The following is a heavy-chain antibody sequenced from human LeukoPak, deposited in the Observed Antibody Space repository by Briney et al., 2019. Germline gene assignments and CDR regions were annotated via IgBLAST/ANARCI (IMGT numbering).Heavy chain of an antibody. Sequence: GGSLRLSCAASGFTFSSHGMHWVRQAPGKGLEWVAVIANDGRDKKYADSVKGRFTISRDNSKNTLYLQMNSLRAEDTAVYYCARGYGGNSGVDYWGQGTLVTVSS. V-gene: IGHV3-30*03. D-gene: IGHD4-23*01. CDR2: IANDGRDK. J-gene: IGHJ4*02. CDR1: GFTFSSHG. CDR3: ARGYGGNSGVDY.